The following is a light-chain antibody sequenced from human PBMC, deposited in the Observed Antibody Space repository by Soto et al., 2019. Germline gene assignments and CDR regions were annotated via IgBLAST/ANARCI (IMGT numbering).Light chain of an antibody. CDR3: QQYYSYPKP. J-gene: IGKJ1*01. CDR2: KAS. CDR1: ETIRSW. V-gene: IGKV1-5*03. Sequence: DIQMTQSPSTLSASVGDRVTITCRASETIRSWLARYQQKPGKGPKHLIYKASSLESGVPSRLSGSGSRTEFPLTISSLQPDDFATYFCQQYYSYPKPFGQGTKVEIK.